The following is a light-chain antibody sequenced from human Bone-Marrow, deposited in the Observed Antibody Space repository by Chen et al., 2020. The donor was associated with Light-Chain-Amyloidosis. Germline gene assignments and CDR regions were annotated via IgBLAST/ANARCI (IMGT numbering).Light chain of an antibody. J-gene: IGKJ5*01. Sequence: DIQMTQSPSSLSASVGDRVTITCRASQSINNYLNWYQHIPGKAPKHLIHAASTLHGWVQSRFSGLGSGTDFTLTSTSLQPEDFATYYCQQTFMTPRAFGQGARLEIK. CDR1: QSINNY. V-gene: IGKV1-39*01. CDR3: QQTFMTPRA. CDR2: AAS.